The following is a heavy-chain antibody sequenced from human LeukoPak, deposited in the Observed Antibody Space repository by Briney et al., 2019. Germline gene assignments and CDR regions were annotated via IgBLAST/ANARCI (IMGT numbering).Heavy chain of an antibody. V-gene: IGHV3-7*01. CDR1: GFTFSSYW. J-gene: IGHJ5*02. CDR3: ARVGGSYWGWFDP. D-gene: IGHD1-26*01. CDR2: IKHDGSEK. Sequence: GGPLRLSCAASGFTFSSYWRNWVGQAPGKGREGVAKIKHDGSEKYYVDSVKGRLTISRDNAKNSLYLQMNSLRAEDTAVYYCARVGGSYWGWFDPWGQGTLVTVSS.